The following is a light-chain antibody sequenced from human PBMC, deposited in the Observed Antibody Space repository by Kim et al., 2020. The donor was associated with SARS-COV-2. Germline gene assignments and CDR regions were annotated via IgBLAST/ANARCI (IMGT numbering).Light chain of an antibody. CDR1: QTVSSRR. J-gene: IGKJ4*01. V-gene: IGKV3-20*01. Sequence: LSPGERATLSGRASQTVSSRRLAWYQQNPGQAPRLLIFGASSRASGIPDRFSGGGSGTDFTLTISRLEPEDFAVYYCQQYGSSLNFGGGTKVDIK. CDR2: GAS. CDR3: QQYGSSLN.